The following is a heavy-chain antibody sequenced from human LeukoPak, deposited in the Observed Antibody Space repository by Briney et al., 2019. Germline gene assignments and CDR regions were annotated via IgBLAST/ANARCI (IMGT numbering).Heavy chain of an antibody. CDR2: HYDSGST. V-gene: IGHV4-59*08. D-gene: IGHD4-17*01. Sequence: SETLSLTCTVSSGPFYSYYWSWIRQAPGKGLEWIGYHYDSGSTHYNPSLKSRVTISLDTSKNQFSLNLSSVTAADTAVYYCARHSWVNGYFDYWGQGTLVTVS. J-gene: IGHJ4*02. CDR3: ARHSWVNGYFDY. CDR1: SGPFYSYY.